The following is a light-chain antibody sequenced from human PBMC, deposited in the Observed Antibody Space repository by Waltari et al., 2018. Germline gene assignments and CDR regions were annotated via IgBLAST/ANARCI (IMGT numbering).Light chain of an antibody. CDR3: SSDTSSITLV. CDR2: EVS. CDR1: SSDVGGYNY. J-gene: IGLJ1*01. Sequence: QSALTQPASVSGSPGQSITISCTGTSSDVGGYNYVSWYQQHPGKAPKLFIYEVSNRPSGVAHRFSGSKSGNTASLTSSGLQAEDEADYYCSSDTSSITLVCGTGTKVTVL. V-gene: IGLV2-14*01.